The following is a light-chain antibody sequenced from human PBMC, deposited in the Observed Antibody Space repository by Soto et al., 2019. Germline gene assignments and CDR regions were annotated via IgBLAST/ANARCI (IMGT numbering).Light chain of an antibody. Sequence: EIVLTQSPDILSLSPGDRATLSCRASQTISNSLLAWYQQKPGQSPRLLIYGASSRATGIPDRFIGSGSGTDFTLTISRLEPEDFAVYACQQYGRAPITFGQGTRLEIK. CDR2: GAS. J-gene: IGKJ5*01. CDR3: QQYGRAPIT. V-gene: IGKV3-20*01. CDR1: QTISNSL.